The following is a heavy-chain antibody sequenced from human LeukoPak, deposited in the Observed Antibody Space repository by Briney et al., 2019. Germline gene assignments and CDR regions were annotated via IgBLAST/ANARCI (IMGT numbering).Heavy chain of an antibody. CDR3: ARGGRYAYFLDY. CDR1: GFIFSDYW. D-gene: IGHD3-16*01. CDR2: IKSDGRST. Sequence: GGSLSLSCAASGFIFSDYWMHWVRQGPGKGLVWVSRIKSDGRSTSYAESVKGRFTISRDNAKNTVYVHMNSLRDEDTAVYYCARGGRYAYFLDYWGQGTLVTVSS. J-gene: IGHJ4*02. V-gene: IGHV3-74*01.